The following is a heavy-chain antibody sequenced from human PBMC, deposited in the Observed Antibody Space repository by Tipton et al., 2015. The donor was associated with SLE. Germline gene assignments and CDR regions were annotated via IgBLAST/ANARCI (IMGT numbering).Heavy chain of an antibody. CDR3: ARSSWYDFWSGYYSERYFDL. CDR2: IYSGGST. D-gene: IGHD3-3*01. Sequence: SLRLSRAASGFTVSTNYMTWVRQAPGKGLEWVSLIYSGGSTSYADSVKGRFTISRDNSKNTLYLQMNSLRAEDTAVYYCARSSWYDFWSGYYSERYFDLWGRGTLVTVSS. J-gene: IGHJ2*01. CDR1: GFTVSTNY. V-gene: IGHV3-53*05.